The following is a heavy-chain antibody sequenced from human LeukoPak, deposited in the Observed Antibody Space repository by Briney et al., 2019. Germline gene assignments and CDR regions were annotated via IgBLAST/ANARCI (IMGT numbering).Heavy chain of an antibody. CDR3: AVTGGGYSSTSYNWFDP. D-gene: IGHD6-13*01. J-gene: IGHJ5*02. CDR2: IYPGDSDT. Sequence: GESLKISCKGSGHSFTSYWIGWVRQTPGKGLEWMGIIYPGDSDTRYSPSFQGQVTISADKSISTVYLQWSSLKASDTAMYYCAVTGGGYSSTSYNWFDPWGQGTLVIVSS. V-gene: IGHV5-51*01. CDR1: GHSFTSYW.